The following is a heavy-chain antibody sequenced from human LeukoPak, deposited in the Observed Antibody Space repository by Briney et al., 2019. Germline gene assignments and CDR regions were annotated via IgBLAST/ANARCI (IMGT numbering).Heavy chain of an antibody. D-gene: IGHD2-15*01. CDR3: ARTPGLSRRYCSGGSCYKYAFDI. CDR2: INHSGST. Sequence: SETLSLTCAVYGGSFSGYYWSWIRQPPGKGLEWIGEINHSGSTNYNPSLKSRVTISVDTSKNQFSLKLSSVTAADTAVYYCARTPGLSRRYCSGGSCYKYAFDIWGQGTMVTGSS. J-gene: IGHJ3*02. V-gene: IGHV4-34*01. CDR1: GGSFSGYY.